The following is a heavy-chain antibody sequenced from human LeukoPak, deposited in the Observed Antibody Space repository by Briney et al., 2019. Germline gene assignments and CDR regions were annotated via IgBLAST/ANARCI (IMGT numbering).Heavy chain of an antibody. CDR1: GFTVSGDH. CDR2: LYYGVST. CDR3: ARGRQNYGDYPY. J-gene: IGHJ4*02. V-gene: IGHV3-53*01. Sequence: GGSLRLSCVASGFTVSGDHISWFRQAPGKGLEWVSVLYYGVSTFYKDSVKGRFTTSGDNFKNTVYLQMNSLRAEDTAVYYCARGRQNYGDYPYWGQGTLVTVSP. D-gene: IGHD4-17*01.